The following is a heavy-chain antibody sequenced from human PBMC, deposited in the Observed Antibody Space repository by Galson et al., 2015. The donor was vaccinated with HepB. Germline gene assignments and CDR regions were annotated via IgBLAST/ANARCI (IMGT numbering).Heavy chain of an antibody. CDR1: GFTFSDYW. V-gene: IGHV3-74*01. CDR2: ISADGTRT. J-gene: IGHJ4*02. D-gene: IGHD2-15*01. CDR3: AREVAFGCGSYSN. Sequence: SLRLSCAASGFTFSDYWMHWVRQAPGKGLLWVSYISADGTRTKYADSVKGRFTISRDNAKNTVYLQMNSLRAEDTAVYYCAREVAFGCGSYSNWVQGSLVTV.